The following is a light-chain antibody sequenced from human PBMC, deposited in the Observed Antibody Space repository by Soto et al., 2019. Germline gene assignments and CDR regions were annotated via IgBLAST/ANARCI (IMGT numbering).Light chain of an antibody. CDR1: QSVSSN. Sequence: VITQSASTLSVSPGERATLSCRASQSVSSNLAWYQQKPGRAPRLLIYGASTRATGMPARFSGSGSGTEFTLTISSLQSEDFAVYYCQQYNDWPPTFGQGTKVDIK. CDR3: QQYNDWPPT. V-gene: IGKV3-15*01. CDR2: GAS. J-gene: IGKJ1*01.